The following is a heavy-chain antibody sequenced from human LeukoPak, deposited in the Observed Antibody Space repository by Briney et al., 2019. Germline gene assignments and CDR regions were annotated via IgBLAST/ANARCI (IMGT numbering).Heavy chain of an antibody. D-gene: IGHD3-16*01. CDR2: IYYSGST. CDR1: GGSISSSSYY. Sequence: PSETLSLTCTVSGGSISSSSYYWGWIRQPPGKGLEWIGSIYYSGSTYYDPSLKSRVTISVDTSKNQFSLKLSSVTAADTAVYYCARIKDGGVFDYWGQGTLVTVSS. J-gene: IGHJ4*02. CDR3: ARIKDGGVFDY. V-gene: IGHV4-39*01.